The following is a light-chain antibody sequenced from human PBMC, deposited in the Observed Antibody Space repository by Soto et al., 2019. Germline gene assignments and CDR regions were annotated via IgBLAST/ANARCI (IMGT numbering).Light chain of an antibody. CDR1: QYINTR. V-gene: IGKV3-11*01. J-gene: IGKJ1*01. CDR3: HQRQSWPRT. Sequence: ETVLTRVAATRRSRSSHSLSIYSRASQYINTRLAWYQHRPGQAPRLLIYQTSIRAAGIPARFSASGSGTDFTLTISDLQPEDFALSYCHQRQSWPRTFGQGTKVDIK. CDR2: QTS.